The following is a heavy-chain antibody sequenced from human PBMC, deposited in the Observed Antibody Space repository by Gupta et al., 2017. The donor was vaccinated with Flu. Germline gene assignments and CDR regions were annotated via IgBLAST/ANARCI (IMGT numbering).Heavy chain of an antibody. J-gene: IGHJ4*02. CDR1: GFTFSSYA. V-gene: IGHV3-23*01. CDR2: ISGSGGST. D-gene: IGHD6-19*01. CDR3: AKVMPPPPIAVAGLYFDY. Sequence: EVQLLESGGGLVQPGGSLRLSCAASGFTFSSYAMSWVRQAPGKGLEWVSAISGSGGSTYYADSVKGRFTISRDNSKNTLYLQMNSLRAEDTAVYYCAKVMPPPPIAVAGLYFDYWGRGTLVTVSS.